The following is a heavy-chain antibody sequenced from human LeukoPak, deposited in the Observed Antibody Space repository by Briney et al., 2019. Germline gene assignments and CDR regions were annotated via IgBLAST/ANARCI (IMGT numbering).Heavy chain of an antibody. CDR3: ARDSGGSSRAYFDY. CDR1: GFTFSGYG. CDR2: IWYDGSNK. Sequence: GGSLRLSCAASGFTFSGYGMHWVRQAPGKGLEWVAVIWYDGSNKYYADSVKGRFTISRDNSKNTLYLQMNSLRAEDTAVYYCARDSGGSSRAYFDYWGQGTLVTVSS. J-gene: IGHJ4*02. D-gene: IGHD1-26*01. V-gene: IGHV3-33*01.